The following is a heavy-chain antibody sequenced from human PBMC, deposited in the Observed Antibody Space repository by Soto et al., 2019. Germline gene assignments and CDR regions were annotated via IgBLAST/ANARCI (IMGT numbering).Heavy chain of an antibody. Sequence: GGSLRLSCAASGFTFSTYVMSWVRQAPGKGLEWVSAISGSGGSTYYADSVKGRFTISRDNSKNTLYLQMNSLRAEDTAVYYCASMVRGVISGKHFDYWGQGTRVTVSS. J-gene: IGHJ4*02. V-gene: IGHV3-23*01. CDR3: ASMVRGVISGKHFDY. CDR2: ISGSGGST. D-gene: IGHD3-10*01. CDR1: GFTFSTYV.